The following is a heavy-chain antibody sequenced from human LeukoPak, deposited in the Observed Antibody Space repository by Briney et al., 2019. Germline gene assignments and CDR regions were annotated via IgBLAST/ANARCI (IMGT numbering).Heavy chain of an antibody. D-gene: IGHD2-15*01. V-gene: IGHV1-18*01. CDR2: ISAYNGNT. J-gene: IGHJ4*02. Sequence: ASVKVSCKASGYTFTSYGSSCVRQAPGHGLGWLGWISAYNGNTIYAQKLPCRVTMTTETSTSKDYMELRSLRSADAAMYYCVRAGGCSDGSCYPSYFDYWGQGTLVTVSS. CDR1: GYTFTSYG. CDR3: VRAGGCSDGSCYPSYFDY.